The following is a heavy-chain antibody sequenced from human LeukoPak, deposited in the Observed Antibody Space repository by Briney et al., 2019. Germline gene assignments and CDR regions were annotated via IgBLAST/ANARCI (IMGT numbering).Heavy chain of an antibody. CDR2: INTNTGNP. V-gene: IGHV7-4-1*02. CDR1: GYTFTSHA. J-gene: IGHJ4*02. D-gene: IGHD2-2*01. CDR3: AKQGPGHCGSTSCYGVDY. Sequence: ASVKVSCKASGYTFTSHAMNWVRQAPGQGLEWMGWINTNTGNPTYAQGFTGRFVFSLDASVSTAYLQISSLKAEDTAVYFCAKQGPGHCGSTSCYGVDYWGQGTLVTVSS.